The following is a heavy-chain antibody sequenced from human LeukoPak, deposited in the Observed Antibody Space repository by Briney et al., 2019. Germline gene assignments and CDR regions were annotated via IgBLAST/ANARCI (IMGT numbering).Heavy chain of an antibody. V-gene: IGHV3-7*01. CDR3: ARDNRGGSYSDY. CDR1: GFPFSGYW. J-gene: IGHJ4*02. D-gene: IGHD1-26*01. Sequence: GGSLRLSCAASGFPFSGYWMNWVRQSPGKGLEWVATIKQDGSEIYYVDSVKGRFTISRDNAKNSLFLQMNNLRAEDTAVYYCARDNRGGSYSDYLGQGALVTVSS. CDR2: IKQDGSEI.